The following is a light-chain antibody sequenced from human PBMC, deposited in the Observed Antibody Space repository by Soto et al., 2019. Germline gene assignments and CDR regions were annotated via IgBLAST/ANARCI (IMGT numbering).Light chain of an antibody. Sequence: EIVLTQSPGTLSLSPGERATLSCRASQSVSSNYLDWYQQKPCQAPRLLIYGASSRATRIPDRFSGSGSGTDFTLTISRLEPEDFTVYYCQQYGSSPLTFGQGTKVEIK. CDR3: QQYGSSPLT. J-gene: IGKJ1*01. V-gene: IGKV3-20*01. CDR2: GAS. CDR1: QSVSSNY.